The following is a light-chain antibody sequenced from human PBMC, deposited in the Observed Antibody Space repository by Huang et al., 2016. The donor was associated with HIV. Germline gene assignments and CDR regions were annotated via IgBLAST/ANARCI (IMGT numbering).Light chain of an antibody. CDR3: QQYDTWPRGT. CDR2: SAS. Sequence: EIVMTQSPATLSVSPGERATLSCRASQSVSSNVAWYQQKPGQAPRLLIYSASTRVTGIPARFSGSGSGTEFTLTLSSLQSEDFAVYYCQQYDTWPRGTFGQGTKVEVK. J-gene: IGKJ1*01. CDR1: QSVSSN. V-gene: IGKV3-15*01.